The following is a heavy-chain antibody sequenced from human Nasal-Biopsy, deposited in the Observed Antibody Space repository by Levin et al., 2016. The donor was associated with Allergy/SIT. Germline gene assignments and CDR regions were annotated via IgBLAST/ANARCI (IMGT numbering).Heavy chain of an antibody. V-gene: IGHV3-48*02. J-gene: IGHJ4*02. CDR1: GLTFNTYA. CDR2: ITGLSSTI. Sequence: ETLSLTCAASGLTFNTYAMSWVRQAPGKGLEWISYITGLSSTIYYADSVKGRFTISRDNVKKSLYLQMNSLRDDDTAVYYCVRQLSKISPVPNDYWGQGTPVTVSS. D-gene: IGHD2/OR15-2a*01. CDR3: VRQLSKISPVPNDY.